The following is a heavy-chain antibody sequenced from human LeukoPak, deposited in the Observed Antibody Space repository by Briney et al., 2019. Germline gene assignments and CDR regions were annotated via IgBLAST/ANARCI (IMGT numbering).Heavy chain of an antibody. V-gene: IGHV1-2*06. D-gene: IGHD3-22*01. J-gene: IGHJ5*02. CDR3: ARVATYYYDSSGYRNNWFDP. CDR1: GYTFTGYY. Sequence: APVKVSCKASGYTFTGYYMHWVRQAPGQGLEWMGRINPNSGGTNYAQKFQGRVTMTRDTSISTAYMELSRLRSDDTAVYYCARVATYYYDSSGYRNNWFDPWGQGPLVTVSS. CDR2: INPNSGGT.